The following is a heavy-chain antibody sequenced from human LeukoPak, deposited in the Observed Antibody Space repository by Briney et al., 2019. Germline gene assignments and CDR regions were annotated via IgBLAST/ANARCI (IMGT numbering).Heavy chain of an antibody. CDR2: ISWNSGSI. J-gene: IGHJ3*02. CDR3: ARDCHDSSGYYFCAFDI. V-gene: IGHV3-9*01. Sequence: PGRALRLSCAASGFTFDDYAMHWVRQAPGKGLEWVSGISWNSGSIGYADSVKGRFTISRDNAKNSLYLQMNSLRAEDTAVYYCARDCHDSSGYYFCAFDIWGQGTMVTVSS. CDR1: GFTFDDYA. D-gene: IGHD3-22*01.